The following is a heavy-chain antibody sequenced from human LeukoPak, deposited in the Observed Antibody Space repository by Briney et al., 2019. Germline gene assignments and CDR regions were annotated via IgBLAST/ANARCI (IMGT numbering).Heavy chain of an antibody. CDR1: GFTFSSCG. CDR2: IRYDGSNK. V-gene: IGHV3-30*02. D-gene: IGHD3-3*01. Sequence: GGSLRLSCAASGFTFSSCGMHWVRQAPGKGLEWVAFIRYDGSNKYYADSVKGRFTISRDNSKSTLYLQMNSLRAEDTAVFYCATHIRSPAAAPHYYFDYWGQGTLVTGSS. CDR3: ATHIRSPAAAPHYYFDY. J-gene: IGHJ4*02.